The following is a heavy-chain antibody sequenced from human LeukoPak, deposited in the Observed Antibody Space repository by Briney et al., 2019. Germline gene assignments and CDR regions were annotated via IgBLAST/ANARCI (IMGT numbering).Heavy chain of an antibody. CDR2: VSAAGGTT. J-gene: IGHJ6*02. Sequence: GGSLRLSCAASGFTFSSYAMSWVRQAPGKGLEWVSAVSAAGGTTYYADSVKGRFTISRDNSKNTLYLEMNSLRADDTAIYYCAKDLPVGTNYYYYGLDVWGQGTTVTLSS. V-gene: IGHV3-23*01. CDR3: AKDLPVGTNYYYYGLDV. CDR1: GFTFSSYA.